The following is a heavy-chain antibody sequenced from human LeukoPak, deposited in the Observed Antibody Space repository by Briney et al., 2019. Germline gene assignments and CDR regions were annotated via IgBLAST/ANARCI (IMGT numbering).Heavy chain of an antibody. CDR2: IYSSATT. J-gene: IGHJ4*02. CDR1: GFTFSSFG. CDR3: ARHYYDSSVYHYIFDS. Sequence: GGSLRLSCAASGFTFSSFGMNWVRQAPGKGLEGVSVIYSSATTNYADFVKGRFTISRDTSKNTLYLQMNSLRAEDTAVYYCARHYYDSSVYHYIFDSWGQGTLVTVSS. D-gene: IGHD3-22*01. V-gene: IGHV3-66*04.